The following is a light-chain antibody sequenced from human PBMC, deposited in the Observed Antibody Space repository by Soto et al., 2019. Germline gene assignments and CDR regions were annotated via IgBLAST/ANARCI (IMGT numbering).Light chain of an antibody. V-gene: IGLV2-14*01. CDR2: EVS. CDR3: TSCFFNSTRALYV. J-gene: IGLJ1*01. CDR1: SSDIGGYNY. Sequence: QSVLTQPASVSGSPGQSITISCTGTSSDIGGYNYVSWYQQHPGKAPKLMIYEVSNRPSGISNRFSGSKSGNTASLTISGLQAEDEADYYCTSCFFNSTRALYVFGTCPKVT.